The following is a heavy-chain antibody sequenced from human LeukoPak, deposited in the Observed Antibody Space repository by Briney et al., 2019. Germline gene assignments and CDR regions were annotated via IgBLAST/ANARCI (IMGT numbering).Heavy chain of an antibody. D-gene: IGHD1-1*01. CDR1: GGTFSSYA. CDR3: ARDSSSQRGRPRGFDY. CDR2: IIPIFGTA. Sequence: SVKVSCKASGGTFSSYAISWVRQAPGQGLEWMGGIIPIFGTANYAQKFQGRVTITADESTSTAYMELSSLRSEDTAVYYCARDSSSQRGRPRGFDYWGQGTLVTVSP. J-gene: IGHJ4*02. V-gene: IGHV1-69*13.